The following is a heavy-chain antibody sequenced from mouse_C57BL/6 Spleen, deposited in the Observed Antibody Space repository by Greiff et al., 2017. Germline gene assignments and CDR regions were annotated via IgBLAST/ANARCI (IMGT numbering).Heavy chain of an antibody. Sequence: QVQLQQPGAELVKPGASVKMSCKASGYTFTSYCITWVKQRPGQGLEWIGNIYPGSGSTNYNEKFKSKATLTVDTSSSTAYMQLSSLTSEDSAVYCCARWTGTWGYFDYWGQGTTLTVSA. CDR3: ARWTGTWGYFDY. J-gene: IGHJ2*01. V-gene: IGHV1-55*01. CDR2: IYPGSGST. D-gene: IGHD4-1*01. CDR1: GYTFTSYC.